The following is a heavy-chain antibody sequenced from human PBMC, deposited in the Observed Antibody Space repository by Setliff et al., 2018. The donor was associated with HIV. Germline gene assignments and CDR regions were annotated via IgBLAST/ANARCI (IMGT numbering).Heavy chain of an antibody. D-gene: IGHD3-3*01. Sequence: GGSLRLSCAASGFTFSSYAMSWVRQAPGKGPEWVSLIYSGGGTYYADSVKGRFTISRDNSKNTLYLQMNSLRAEDTAVYYCARDKGPYNFWSGYDTHYFDYWGQGTLVTVSS. J-gene: IGHJ4*02. V-gene: IGHV3-66*01. CDR3: ARDKGPYNFWSGYDTHYFDY. CDR2: IYSGGGT. CDR1: GFTFSSYA.